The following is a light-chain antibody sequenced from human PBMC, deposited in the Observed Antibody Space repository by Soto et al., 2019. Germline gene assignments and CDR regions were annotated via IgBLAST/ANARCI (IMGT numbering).Light chain of an antibody. CDR3: GTWDDSLSAVV. CDR2: DNS. V-gene: IGLV1-51*01. CDR1: SSNIGVKS. Sequence: QSVLTQPPSVSAAPGQKVTISCSGSSSNIGVKSVSWYQQLPRTAPKLLIYDNSERPSGIPDRFSASKSGTSATLGITGLQPGDEADYYCGTWDDSLSAVVFGGGTKLTVL. J-gene: IGLJ2*01.